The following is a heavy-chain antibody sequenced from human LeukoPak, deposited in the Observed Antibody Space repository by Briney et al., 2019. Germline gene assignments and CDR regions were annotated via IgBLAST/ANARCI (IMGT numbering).Heavy chain of an antibody. V-gene: IGHV3-11*01. CDR1: GFTFSDYY. Sequence: GGSLRLSCAASGFTFSDYYMSWIRQAPGKGLEWVSYISSSGSTIYYADSVKGRFTISRDNAKNSLYQQMNSLRAEDTAVYYCCCSSSSYYYYYMDVWGKGTTVTVSS. J-gene: IGHJ6*03. CDR3: CCSSSSYYYYYMDV. CDR2: ISSSGSTI. D-gene: IGHD6-6*01.